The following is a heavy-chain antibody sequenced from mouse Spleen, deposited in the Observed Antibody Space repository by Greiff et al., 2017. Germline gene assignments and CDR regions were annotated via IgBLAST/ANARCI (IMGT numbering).Heavy chain of an antibody. CDR2: IDPSDSYT. CDR1: GYTFTSYW. CDR3: AVGTGTFDY. J-gene: IGHJ2*01. D-gene: IGHD4-1*01. Sequence: QVQLQQPGAELVKPGASVKLSCKASGYTFTSYWMQWVKQRPGQGLEWIGEIDPSDSYTNYNQKFKGKATLTVDTSSSTAYMQLSSLTSEDSAVYYCAVGTGTFDYWGQGTTLTVSS. V-gene: IGHV1-50*01.